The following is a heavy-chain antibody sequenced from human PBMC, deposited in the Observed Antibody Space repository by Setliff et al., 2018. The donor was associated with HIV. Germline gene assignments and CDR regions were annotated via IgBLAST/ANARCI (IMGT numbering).Heavy chain of an antibody. D-gene: IGHD3-9*01. Sequence: SETLSLTCTVSGGSISSYYWSWIRQPPGKGLEWIGSIYCSGSSYYNPSVRSRVIMSLDTSENHFSLKLSSVTAADTAVYYCVRNSFDYVEEEWGQGTQVTVSS. CDR3: VRNSFDYVEEE. CDR1: GGSISSYY. V-gene: IGHV4-59*12. CDR2: IYCSGSS. J-gene: IGHJ4*02.